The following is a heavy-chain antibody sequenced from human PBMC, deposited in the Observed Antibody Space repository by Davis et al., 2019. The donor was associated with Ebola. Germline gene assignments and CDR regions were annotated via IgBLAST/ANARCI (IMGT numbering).Heavy chain of an antibody. D-gene: IGHD1-1*01. CDR2: FEPEDGET. CDR1: RYTLTELP. V-gene: IGHV1-24*01. Sequence: AASVKVSCKVSRYTLTELPIHWVRQAPGKGLEWMGGFEPEDGETVYAQRLQGRVTMTEDTSTDTAYMELSSLRSEDTAVYYCATKGVSRQLPDYYYYGLDVWGQGTTVTVSS. CDR3: ATKGVSRQLPDYYYYGLDV. J-gene: IGHJ6*02.